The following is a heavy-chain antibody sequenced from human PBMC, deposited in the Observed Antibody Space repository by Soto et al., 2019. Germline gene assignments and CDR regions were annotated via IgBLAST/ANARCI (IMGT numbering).Heavy chain of an antibody. Sequence: QVQLQESGPGLVKPSETLSLTCTVSGGSINSYYWSWIRQPPGKGLEWIGDIYYSGITNNNPSLKSPVTKSVETSKNQFSLKLSSVTAAATAVYYCASLYGLDAFDIWGQGTLVTVSS. CDR3: ASLYGLDAFDI. J-gene: IGHJ3*02. D-gene: IGHD3-16*01. V-gene: IGHV4-59*08. CDR1: GGSINSYY. CDR2: IYYSGIT.